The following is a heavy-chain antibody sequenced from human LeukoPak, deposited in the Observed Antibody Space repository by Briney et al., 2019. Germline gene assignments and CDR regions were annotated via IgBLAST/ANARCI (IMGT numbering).Heavy chain of an antibody. CDR1: GFTFSSCW. CDR2: IKQDGGEK. J-gene: IGHJ4*02. D-gene: IGHD3-22*01. V-gene: IGHV3-7*03. Sequence: PGGSLRLSCAASGFTFSSCWMSWVRQAPGKGLEWVANIKQDGGEKYYVDSVKGRFTISRDNAKSSLYLQMNSLRAEDTALYYCAKDNYYDSSGHSGYFDYWGQGTLVTVSS. CDR3: AKDNYYDSSGHSGYFDY.